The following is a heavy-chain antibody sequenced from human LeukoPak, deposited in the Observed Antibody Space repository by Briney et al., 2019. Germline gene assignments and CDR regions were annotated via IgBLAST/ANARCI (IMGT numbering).Heavy chain of an antibody. J-gene: IGHJ5*02. D-gene: IGHD2-2*01. CDR3: ARDPYCSSTSCQGWFDP. CDR1: GFTFSNYW. Sequence: PGGSLRLSCAASGFTFSNYWMSWVRQAPGKGLEWVANIKQDGSEKYYVDSVKGRFTISRDNAKNSLYLQMNSLRAEDTAVYYCARDPYCSSTSCQGWFDPWGQGPLVTVSS. V-gene: IGHV3-7*01. CDR2: IKQDGSEK.